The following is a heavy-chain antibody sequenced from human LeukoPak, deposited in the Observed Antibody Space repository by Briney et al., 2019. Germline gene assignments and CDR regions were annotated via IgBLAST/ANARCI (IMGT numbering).Heavy chain of an antibody. CDR2: ISSSGSTI. V-gene: IGHV3-11*01. CDR3: AKEGSVCRNGICRYFDY. D-gene: IGHD2-8*01. J-gene: IGHJ4*02. Sequence: GGSLRLSCAASGFTFSDYYMSWIRQAPGKGLEWVSYISSSGSTIYYADSVKGRFTISRDNAKNSLYLQMNSLKPGDTALYFCAKEGSVCRNGICRYFDYWGQGTPVTVSS. CDR1: GFTFSDYY.